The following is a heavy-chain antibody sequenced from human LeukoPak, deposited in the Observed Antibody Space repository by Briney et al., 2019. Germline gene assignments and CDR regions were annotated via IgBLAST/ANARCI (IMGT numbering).Heavy chain of an antibody. CDR2: ISGSGGST. J-gene: IGHJ4*02. CDR1: GFTFSSYA. V-gene: IGHV3-23*01. Sequence: GGSLRLSCAASGFTFSSYAMSWVRQAPGKGLEWVSAISGSGGSTYYADSVKGRFTISRDNSKNTLYLQMNSLRAEDTAVYYCAKVDIVATISAAFDYWGQGTLATVSS. CDR3: AKVDIVATISAAFDY. D-gene: IGHD5-12*01.